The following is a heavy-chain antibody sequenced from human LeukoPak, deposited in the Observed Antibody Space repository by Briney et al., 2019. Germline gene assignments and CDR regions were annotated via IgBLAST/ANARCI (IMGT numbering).Heavy chain of an antibody. D-gene: IGHD6-19*01. CDR3: ARADSSGWYFSGWFDP. J-gene: IGHJ5*02. CDR1: GYSISSGYY. Sequence: SETLSLTCTVSGYSISSGYYWGWIRQPPGKGLEWLGSIYYSGTTFYNPSLKSRVTFSIDTSSNQFSLTLTSVTAADTAVYYCARADSSGWYFSGWFDPWGQGTLVTVSS. CDR2: IYYSGTT. V-gene: IGHV4-38-2*02.